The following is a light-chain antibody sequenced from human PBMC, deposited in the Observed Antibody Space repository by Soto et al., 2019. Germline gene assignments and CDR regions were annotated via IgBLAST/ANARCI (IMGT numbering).Light chain of an antibody. CDR1: QTIGRY. CDR3: RQSYSSPPT. CDR2: GEH. Sequence: DIQMTQSPSSLSASVGDRVTITCRASQTIGRYLNWYQQKPGKAPKLLIYGEHSLQSGVPSRFSGSRSGPDFTLTISSLQPEDFATYYCRQSYSSPPTFGQGTKVDI. J-gene: IGKJ1*01. V-gene: IGKV1-39*01.